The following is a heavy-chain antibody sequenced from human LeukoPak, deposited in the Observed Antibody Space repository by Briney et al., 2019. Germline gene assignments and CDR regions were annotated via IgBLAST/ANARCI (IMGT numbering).Heavy chain of an antibody. D-gene: IGHD2-8*02. CDR3: ARATGGATGPPYYYYMDV. CDR2: INHSGST. J-gene: IGHJ6*03. CDR1: GGSFSGYY. V-gene: IGHV4-34*01. Sequence: SETLSLTCAVYGGSFSGYYWSWIRQPPGKGLEWIGEINHSGSTNYNPSLKSRVTISVDTSKNQFSLKLSSVTAADTAVYYCARATGGATGPPYYYYMDVWGKGTTVTVSS.